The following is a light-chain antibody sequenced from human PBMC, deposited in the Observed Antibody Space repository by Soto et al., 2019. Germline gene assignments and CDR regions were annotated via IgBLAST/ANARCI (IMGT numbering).Light chain of an antibody. CDR1: SGDIGSYNR. CDR3: SSYTITNILSYV. Sequence: ALTQPASVSGSPGQSITISCTGTSGDIGSYNRVSWYQQHPGKAPKLIIYEVSNRPSGVSHRFSGSKSGNTASLTISGLQAEDEADYYCSSYTITNILSYVFGTGTKVTV. J-gene: IGLJ1*01. CDR2: EVS. V-gene: IGLV2-14*01.